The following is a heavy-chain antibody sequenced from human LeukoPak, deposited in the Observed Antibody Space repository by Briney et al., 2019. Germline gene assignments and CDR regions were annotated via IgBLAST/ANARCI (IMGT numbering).Heavy chain of an antibody. J-gene: IGHJ4*02. CDR3: TTDLQLAARLPFPGGLDY. D-gene: IGHD6-6*01. Sequence: GGSLRLSCAASGSTFSNAWMSWVRQAPGKGLEWVGRIKSKTDGGTTDYAAPVKGRFTISRDDSKNTLYLQMNSLKTEDTAVYYCTTDLQLAARLPFPGGLDYWGQGTLVTVSS. CDR1: GSTFSNAW. CDR2: IKSKTDGGTT. V-gene: IGHV3-15*01.